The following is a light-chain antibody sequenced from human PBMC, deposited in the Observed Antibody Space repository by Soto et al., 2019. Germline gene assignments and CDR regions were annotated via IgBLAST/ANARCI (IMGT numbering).Light chain of an antibody. CDR1: SSDVGSYNL. CDR3: CSYAGSSTYGV. J-gene: IGLJ3*02. CDR2: EVS. Sequence: QSALTQPASVSGSPGQSITISCTGTSSDVGSYNLVSWYQQHPGKAPKLMIYEVSKRPSGVSNRFSGSKSGNTASLTLSGLQAEDEADYYCCSYAGSSTYGVFGGGTKLTVL. V-gene: IGLV2-23*02.